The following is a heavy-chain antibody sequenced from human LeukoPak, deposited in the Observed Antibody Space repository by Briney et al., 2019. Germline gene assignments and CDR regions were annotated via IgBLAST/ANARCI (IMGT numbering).Heavy chain of an antibody. J-gene: IGHJ5*02. CDR3: ARDVGITMVRGVNDWFDP. CDR2: ISGSGGST. D-gene: IGHD3-10*01. V-gene: IGHV3-23*01. Sequence: PGGSLRLSCAASGFTFSSYGMSWVRQAPGKGLEWVSAISGSGGSTYYADSVKGRFTISRDNSKNTLYLQMNSLRAEDTAVYYCARDVGITMVRGVNDWFDPWGQGTLVTVSS. CDR1: GFTFSSYG.